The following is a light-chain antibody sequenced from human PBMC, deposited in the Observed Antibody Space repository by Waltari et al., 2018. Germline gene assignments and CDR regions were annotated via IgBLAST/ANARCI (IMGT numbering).Light chain of an antibody. V-gene: IGKV3-20*01. Sequence: VVLTQSPGTLSLSPGERATLFCRASQSISRYLVWYQQRPGQTPMLLLYGASIRAAGIPDRFSGSGSGTDFTLSISRLEPEDFAVYYCQNHERLPATFGQGTRVEIK. J-gene: IGKJ1*01. CDR3: QNHERLPAT. CDR1: QSISRY. CDR2: GAS.